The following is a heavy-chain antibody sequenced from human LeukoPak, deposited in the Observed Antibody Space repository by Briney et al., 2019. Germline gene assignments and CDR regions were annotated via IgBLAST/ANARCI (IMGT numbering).Heavy chain of an antibody. CDR3: ARGRRDCSGDCYVAFDI. V-gene: IGHV3-53*01. CDR1: GFTVSSNY. J-gene: IGHJ3*02. CDR2: IYSAGST. Sequence: GGSLRLSCVASGFTVSSNYMSWVRQAPGKGLEWVSDIYSAGSTYYADSVKGRFTISRDNSKNSLFLQMHSLRADDTAVYYCARGRRDCSGDCYVAFDIWGQGTMVTVSS. D-gene: IGHD2-21*02.